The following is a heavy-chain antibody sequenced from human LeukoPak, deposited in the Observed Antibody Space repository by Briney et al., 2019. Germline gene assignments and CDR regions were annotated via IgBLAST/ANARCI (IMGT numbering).Heavy chain of an antibody. V-gene: IGHV4-59*12. J-gene: IGHJ6*03. CDR1: GGSISSYY. CDR2: IYYSGST. Sequence: PSETLSLTCTVSGGSISSYYWSWIRQPPGKGLEWIGYIYYSGSTNYNPSLKSRVTISVDTSKNQFSLKLSSVTAADTAVYYCARVYGYPYYFYYYMDVWGKGTTVTVSS. CDR3: ARVYGYPYYFYYYMDV. D-gene: IGHD5-18*01.